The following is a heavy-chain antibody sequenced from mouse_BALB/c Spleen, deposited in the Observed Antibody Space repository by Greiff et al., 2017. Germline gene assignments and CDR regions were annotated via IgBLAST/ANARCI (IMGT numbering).Heavy chain of an antibody. D-gene: IGHD1-1*01. CDR1: GFNIKDTY. Sequence: VQLQQSGAELVKPGASVKLSCTASGFNIKDTYMHWVKQRPEQGLEWIGRIDPANGNTKYDPKFQGKATITADTSSNTAYLQLSSLTSEDTAVYYCARYGSSYGYYYAMDYWGQGTSVTVSS. CDR2: IDPANGNT. V-gene: IGHV14-3*02. CDR3: ARYGSSYGYYYAMDY. J-gene: IGHJ4*01.